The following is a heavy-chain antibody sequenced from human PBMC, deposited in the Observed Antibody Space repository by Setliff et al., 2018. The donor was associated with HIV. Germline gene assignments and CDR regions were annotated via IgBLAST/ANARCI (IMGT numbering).Heavy chain of an antibody. CDR2: ITPDSGVT. V-gene: IGHV1-18*01. CDR1: GYTFSSHG. D-gene: IGHD3-22*01. Sequence: ASVKVSCKASGYTFSSHGISWLRQAPGQGLEWMGWITPDSGVTKYAQKLLGRVTMTTDTSANTVYMELRTLRSDDTAVYYCARGVSESGIVVVITPLYFDYWGQGTLVTVSS. J-gene: IGHJ4*02. CDR3: ARGVSESGIVVVITPLYFDY.